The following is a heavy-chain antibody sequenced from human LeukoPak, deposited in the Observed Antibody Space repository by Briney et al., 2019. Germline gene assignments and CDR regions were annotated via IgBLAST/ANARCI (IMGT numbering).Heavy chain of an antibody. Sequence: ASVKVSCKASGYTFTGYYMHWVRQAPGQGLERMGWINPNSGGTNYAQKFQGRVTMTRDTSISTAYMELSRLRSDDTAVYYCARDGELLGYYYMDVWGKGTTVTVSS. CDR2: INPNSGGT. J-gene: IGHJ6*03. CDR1: GYTFTGYY. D-gene: IGHD1-26*01. V-gene: IGHV1-2*02. CDR3: ARDGELLGYYYMDV.